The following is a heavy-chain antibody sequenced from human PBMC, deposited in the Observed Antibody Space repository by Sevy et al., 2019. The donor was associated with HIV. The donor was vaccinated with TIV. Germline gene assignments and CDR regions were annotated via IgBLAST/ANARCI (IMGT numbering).Heavy chain of an antibody. CDR3: ARAGYYSGYYDILTGLDY. V-gene: IGHV1-18*01. CDR1: GGTFSSYA. J-gene: IGHJ4*02. D-gene: IGHD3-9*01. Sequence: ASVKVSCKASGGTFSSYAISWVGQAPGQGLEWMGWISVYKGNTNYAQKLQGRVTMTTDTSTSTAYMELRSLRSDDTAVYYCARAGYYSGYYDILTGLDYWGQGTLVTVSS. CDR2: ISVYKGNT.